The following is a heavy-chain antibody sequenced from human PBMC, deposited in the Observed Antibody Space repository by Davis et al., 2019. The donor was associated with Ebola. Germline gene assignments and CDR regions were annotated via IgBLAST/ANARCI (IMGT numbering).Heavy chain of an antibody. Sequence: ASVKVSCKASGYTFTSYYMHWVRQAPGQGLEWMGIINPSGGSTSYARKFQGWVTMTRDTSISTAYMELSRLRSDDTAVYYCANYYGSGSYRFGPRFDYWGQGTLVTVSS. CDR2: INPSGGST. CDR3: ANYYGSGSYRFGPRFDY. D-gene: IGHD3-10*01. J-gene: IGHJ4*02. V-gene: IGHV1-46*01. CDR1: GYTFTSYY.